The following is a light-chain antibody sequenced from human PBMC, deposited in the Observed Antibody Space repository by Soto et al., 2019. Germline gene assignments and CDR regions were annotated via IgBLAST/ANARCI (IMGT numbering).Light chain of an antibody. V-gene: IGKV1-6*01. CDR3: LQDYSYPRT. J-gene: IGKJ1*01. CDR2: AAS. CDR1: QGIRNE. Sequence: IQMTQSPSSLSASVGDRVTITCRASQGIRNELGWYQQKPGKAPKLLMFAASTLHSGVPSRFSGSGSGTDFTLTISCLQPEDFATYYCLQDYSYPRTFGQGTKVEIK.